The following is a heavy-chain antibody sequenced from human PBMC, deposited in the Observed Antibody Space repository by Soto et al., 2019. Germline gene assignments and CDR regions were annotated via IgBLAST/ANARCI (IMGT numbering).Heavy chain of an antibody. CDR3: ARHERGEYYGSGSYRSSY. CDR2: IYYSGST. Sequence: SETLSLTCTVSGGSISSSSYYWGWIRQPPGKGLEWIGSIYYSGSTYYNPSLKSRVTISVDTSKNQFSLKLSSVTAADTAVYYCARHERGEYYGSGSYRSSYWGQG. CDR1: GGSISSSSYY. D-gene: IGHD3-10*01. V-gene: IGHV4-39*01. J-gene: IGHJ4*02.